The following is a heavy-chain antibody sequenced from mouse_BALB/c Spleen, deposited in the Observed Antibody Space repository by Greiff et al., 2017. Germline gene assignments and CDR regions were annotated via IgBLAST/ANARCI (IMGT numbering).Heavy chain of an antibody. CDR2: ISSGSSTI. V-gene: IGHV5-17*02. CDR3: ARWGDDYAMDY. CDR1: GFTFSSFG. D-gene: IGHD2-3*01. Sequence: EVQRVESGGGLVQPGGSRKLSCAASGFTFSSFGMHWVRQAPEKGLEWVAYISSGSSTIYYADTVKGRFTISRDNPKNTLFLQMTSLRSEDTAMYYCARWGDDYAMDYWGQGTSVTVSS. J-gene: IGHJ4*01.